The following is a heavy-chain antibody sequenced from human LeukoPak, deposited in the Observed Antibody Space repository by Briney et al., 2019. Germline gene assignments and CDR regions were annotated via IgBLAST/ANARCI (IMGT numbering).Heavy chain of an antibody. J-gene: IGHJ5*02. CDR1: GYTFTGYY. D-gene: IGHD3-10*01. V-gene: IGHV1-2*02. CDR3: ARTGNGMVRVQDDP. CDR2: INPNSGGT. Sequence: ASVKVSCKASGYTFTGYYMHWVRQAPGQGLGWMGWINPNSGGTNYAQKLQGRVTMTTDTSTSTAYMELRSLRSDDTAVYYCARTGNGMVRVQDDPWGQGTLVTVSS.